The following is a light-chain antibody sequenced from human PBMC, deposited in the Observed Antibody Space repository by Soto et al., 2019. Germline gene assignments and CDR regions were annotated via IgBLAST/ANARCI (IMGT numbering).Light chain of an antibody. CDR3: QQRSNWPPWT. J-gene: IGKJ1*01. V-gene: IGKV3-11*01. Sequence: EIVLTQSPATLSLSPGERATLSCRASQSVSSYLAWYQQKPGQAPRLLIYDVSNRATGIPARLSGSGSGTDFTLTISSLEPEDFAVYYCQQRSNWPPWTFGQGTKVEIK. CDR2: DVS. CDR1: QSVSSY.